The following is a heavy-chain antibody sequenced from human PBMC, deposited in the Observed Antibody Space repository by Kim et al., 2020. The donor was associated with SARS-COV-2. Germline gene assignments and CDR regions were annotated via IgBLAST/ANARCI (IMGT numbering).Heavy chain of an antibody. CDR2: IYYSGST. D-gene: IGHD2-15*01. J-gene: IGHJ4*02. Sequence: SETLSLTCAVSGGSISSYYWSWIRQAPGKGLEWIGYIYYSGSTNYNPSLKSRVTISVDTSKNQFSLQLRSVNAADTAVYYCARDSNCSGGSCYYGSFDYWGQGTLVTVSS. CDR3: ARDSNCSGGSCYYGSFDY. CDR1: GGSISSYY. V-gene: IGHV4-59*01.